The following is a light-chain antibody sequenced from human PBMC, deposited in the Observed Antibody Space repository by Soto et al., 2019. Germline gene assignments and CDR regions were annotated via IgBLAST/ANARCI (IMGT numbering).Light chain of an antibody. CDR3: SSYAGSNPYV. CDR1: SSDVGYYNY. V-gene: IGLV2-8*01. J-gene: IGLJ1*01. Sequence: QSVLTQPPSASGSPGQSVTISCTGTSSDVGYYNYVSWYQQHPGKAPKVMIYDVTKRPSGVPDRFSGSKSGNTASLTVSGLQAEDEADYYCSSYAGSNPYVFGSGTKVTVL. CDR2: DVT.